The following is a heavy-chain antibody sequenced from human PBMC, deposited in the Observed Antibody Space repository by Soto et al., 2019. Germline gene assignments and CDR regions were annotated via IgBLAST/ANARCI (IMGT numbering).Heavy chain of an antibody. CDR1: GGSISSYY. D-gene: IGHD2-21*02. J-gene: IGHJ4*02. CDR2: IHYSGST. CDR3: ARDHLIGGGLVTDY. Sequence: PSETLSLTCTVPGGSISSYYWSWIRQPPGKGLEWIGYIHYSGSTNYNPSLKSRVTISVDTSKNQFSLKLSSVTAADTAVYYCARDHLIGGGLVTDYWGQGNLVTVSS. V-gene: IGHV4-59*01.